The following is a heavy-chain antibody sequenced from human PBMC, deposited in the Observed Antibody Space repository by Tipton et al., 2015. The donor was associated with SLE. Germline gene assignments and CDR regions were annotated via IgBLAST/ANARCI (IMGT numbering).Heavy chain of an antibody. V-gene: IGHV3-13*01. Sequence: SLRLSCAASGFTFSSYDMHWVRQATGKGLEWVSAIGTAGDTYYPGSVKGRFTISRENAKNSLYLQMNSLRAGDTAVYYCARDRTRYGSGGSCTGGAFDIWGQGTMVTVSS. CDR3: ARDRTRYGSGGSCTGGAFDI. CDR1: GFTFSSYD. J-gene: IGHJ3*02. CDR2: IGTAGDT. D-gene: IGHD2-15*01.